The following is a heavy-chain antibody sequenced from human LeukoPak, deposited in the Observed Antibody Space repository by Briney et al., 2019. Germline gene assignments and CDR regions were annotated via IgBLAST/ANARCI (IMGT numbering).Heavy chain of an antibody. CDR2: ISGSSGRT. Sequence: PGGSLRLSCAASGFTFSSYAMTWVRQAPGKGLDWVSGISGSSGRTFYADSVKGRFTISRDNYKNTLYLQMNNLRAEDTAVYYCAKDQRQLANFDYWGQGTLVTVSS. CDR1: GFTFSSYA. D-gene: IGHD6-13*01. V-gene: IGHV3-23*01. CDR3: AKDQRQLANFDY. J-gene: IGHJ4*02.